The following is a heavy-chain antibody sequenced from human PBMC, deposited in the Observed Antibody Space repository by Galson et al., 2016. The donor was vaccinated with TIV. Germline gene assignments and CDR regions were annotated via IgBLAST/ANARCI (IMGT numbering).Heavy chain of an antibody. CDR1: GFPFSDYY. V-gene: IGHV3-11*05. J-gene: IGHJ6*02. CDR3: VKDSRIGAMLMGYGLDV. D-gene: IGHD2-8*01. Sequence: SLRLSCAASGFPFSDYYMTWVRQAPGKGLEWVSYISAKSSYTKYADSVKGRFTISRDNAKNSLFLQMNSLRAEDTALYYCVKDSRIGAMLMGYGLDVWGQGTTVTVSS. CDR2: ISAKSSYT.